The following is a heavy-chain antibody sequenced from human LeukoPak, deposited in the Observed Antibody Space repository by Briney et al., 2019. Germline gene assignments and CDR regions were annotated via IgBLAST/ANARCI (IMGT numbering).Heavy chain of an antibody. V-gene: IGHV1-8*01. CDR2: MNPNSGNT. CDR1: GYTFTSYD. D-gene: IGHD3-10*01. J-gene: IGHJ5*02. Sequence: ASVKVSCKASGYTFTSYDINWVRQATGQGLEWMGWMNPNSGNTGYAQKFQGRVTMTRNTSISTAYMELSSLRSEDTAVYYCARGSYYYGSGSYHNWFDPWGQGTLVTVSS. CDR3: ARGSYYYGSGSYHNWFDP.